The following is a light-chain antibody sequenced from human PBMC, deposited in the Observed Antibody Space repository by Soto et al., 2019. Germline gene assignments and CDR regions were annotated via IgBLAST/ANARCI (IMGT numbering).Light chain of an antibody. CDR1: SSDFGGYKF. J-gene: IGLJ3*02. CDR2: EVS. CDR3: SSYTTSSTRV. Sequence: QSALTQPASVSGSPGQSITISCTGTSSDFGGYKFVSWYQQHPGKAPKLMIYEVSNRPSGVSNRFSGSKSGNTASLTISGLQAEDEADYYCSSYTTSSTRVFGGGTKVTVL. V-gene: IGLV2-14*01.